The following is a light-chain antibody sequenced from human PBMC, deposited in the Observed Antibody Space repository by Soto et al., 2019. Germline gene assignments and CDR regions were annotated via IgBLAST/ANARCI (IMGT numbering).Light chain of an antibody. J-gene: IGLJ1*01. CDR1: SSDVGGYNF. Sequence: QSVLTQPASVSGSPGQSITISCTGTSSDVGGYNFVSWYQQHPDKVPKLMIYDVTNRPSGVSNRFSGSKSGNTASLTISGLQAEDEADYYCSSYTSISTYVFGTGTKVTVL. V-gene: IGLV2-14*01. CDR2: DVT. CDR3: SSYTSISTYV.